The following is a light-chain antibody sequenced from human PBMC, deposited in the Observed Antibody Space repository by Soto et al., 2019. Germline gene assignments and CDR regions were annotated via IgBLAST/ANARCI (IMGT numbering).Light chain of an antibody. CDR3: QQYSNWPWT. Sequence: EIVMTQSPATQSVSPGEKATLSCRASQSVTSYLAWYQQTPGQAPRLLIQGASARATDVPARFSGSGSGTEFTLTISSLQSEDFAVYYCQQYSNWPWTFGQGTKVEI. CDR2: GAS. J-gene: IGKJ1*01. CDR1: QSVTSY. V-gene: IGKV3-15*01.